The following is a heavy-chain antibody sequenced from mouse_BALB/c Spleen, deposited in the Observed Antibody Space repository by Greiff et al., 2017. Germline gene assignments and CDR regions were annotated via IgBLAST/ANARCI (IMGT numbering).Heavy chain of an antibody. Sequence: DVMLVESGGGLVKPGGSLKLSCAASGFAFSSYDMSWVRQTPEKRLEWVAYISSGGGSTYYPDTVKGRFTISRDNAKNTLYLQMSSLKSEDTAMYYCARQDYNYAMDYWGQGTSVTVSS. CDR3: ARQDYNYAMDY. V-gene: IGHV5-12-1*01. D-gene: IGHD2-12*01. CDR1: GFAFSSYD. J-gene: IGHJ4*01. CDR2: ISSGGGST.